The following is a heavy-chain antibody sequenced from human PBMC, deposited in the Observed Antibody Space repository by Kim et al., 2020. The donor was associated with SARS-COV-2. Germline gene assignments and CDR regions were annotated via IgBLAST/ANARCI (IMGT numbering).Heavy chain of an antibody. D-gene: IGHD3-22*01. Sequence: SIKSRVTISVDTSKNQFSLKLSSVTAADTAVYYCARGKSLYYYDSSAVDYWDQGTLVTVSS. CDR3: ARGKSLYYYDSSAVDY. J-gene: IGHJ4*02. V-gene: IGHV4-34*01.